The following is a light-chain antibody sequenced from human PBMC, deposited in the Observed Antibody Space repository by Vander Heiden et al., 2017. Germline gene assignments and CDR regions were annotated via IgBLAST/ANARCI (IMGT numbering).Light chain of an antibody. Sequence: EIVMTQSPATLSVSPGERATLSCRASQSVSSNLAWYQQNPGQAPRLLIYGASTRATGIPARFSGSGSGTQFTLTISSLQSADFAVYYCQQYNNWPPMYTFGQGTKLEIK. CDR3: QQYNNWPPMYT. V-gene: IGKV3-15*01. CDR1: QSVSSN. CDR2: GAS. J-gene: IGKJ2*01.